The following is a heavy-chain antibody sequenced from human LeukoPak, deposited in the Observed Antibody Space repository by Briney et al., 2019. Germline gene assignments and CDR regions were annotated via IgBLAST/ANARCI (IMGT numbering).Heavy chain of an antibody. V-gene: IGHV4-34*01. J-gene: IGHJ4*02. CDR2: INHSGST. CDR1: GGSFSGYY. D-gene: IGHD4-11*01. CDR3: ASSVGNTVIDY. Sequence: PSETLSLTCAVYGGSFSGYYWSWIRQPPGKGLEWIGAINHSGSTNYNPSLKSRVTISVDTSKNQFSLKLSSVTAADTAVYYCASSVGNTVIDYWGQGTLVTVSS.